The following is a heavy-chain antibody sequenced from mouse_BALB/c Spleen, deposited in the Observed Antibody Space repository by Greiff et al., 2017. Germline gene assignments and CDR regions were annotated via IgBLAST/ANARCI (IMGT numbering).Heavy chain of an antibody. CDR1: GFTFSSYT. CDR2: ISNGGGST. CDR3: ARHEGGYYAMDY. Sequence: EVMLVESGGGLVQPGGSLKLSCAASGFTFSSYTMSWVRQTPEKRLEWFAYISNGGGSTYYPDTVKGRFTISRDTAKNTLYLQMSSLKSEDTAMYYCARHEGGYYAMDYWGQGTSVTVSS. J-gene: IGHJ4*01. V-gene: IGHV5-12-2*01.